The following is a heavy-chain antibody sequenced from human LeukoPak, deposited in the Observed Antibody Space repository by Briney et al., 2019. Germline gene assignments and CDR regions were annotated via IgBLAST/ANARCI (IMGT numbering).Heavy chain of an antibody. V-gene: IGHV4-34*01. CDR2: INHSGST. J-gene: IGHJ5*02. D-gene: IGHD6-13*01. CDR1: GGSFSGYY. CDR3: ARGDSSSLSSDP. Sequence: SETLSLTCAVYGGSFSGYYWSWIRQPPGKGLEWIGEINHSGSTNYNPSLKSRVTISVDTSKNQFSLRLSSVTAADTAVYYCARGDSSSLSSDPWGQGTLVTVSS.